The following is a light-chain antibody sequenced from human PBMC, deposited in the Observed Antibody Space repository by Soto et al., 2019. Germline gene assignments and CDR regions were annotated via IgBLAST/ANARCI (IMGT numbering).Light chain of an antibody. CDR2: AAS. J-gene: IGKJ3*01. V-gene: IGKV1-39*01. CDR3: QHYSSTLRIVT. CDR1: QDIRKN. Sequence: DIQMTQSRCSLSASVVDRVTMTCRASQDIRKNLNWYQQRPGKAPNLLIYAASSLQNGVPSRFSGSGSGTDFSLTINSLQPEDFATYYCQHYSSTLRIVTFGAGTKVDIK.